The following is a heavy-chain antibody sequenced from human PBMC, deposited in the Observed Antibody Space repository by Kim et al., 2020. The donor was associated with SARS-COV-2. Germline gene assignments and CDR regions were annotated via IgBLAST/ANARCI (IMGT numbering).Heavy chain of an antibody. CDR3: AREAPIAADGTLHYYYYGMDV. CDR1: GFTFSSCV. D-gene: IGHD6-13*01. J-gene: IGHJ6*02. V-gene: IGHV3-33*01. CDR2: IWYDGSNK. Sequence: GGSLRLSCAASGFTFSSCVMHWVRQAPGKGLEWVAVIWYDGSNKYYADSVKGRVTISRDNSKNTLYLQMNSLRAEDTAVYYCAREAPIAADGTLHYYYYGMDVWGQGTTVTVSS.